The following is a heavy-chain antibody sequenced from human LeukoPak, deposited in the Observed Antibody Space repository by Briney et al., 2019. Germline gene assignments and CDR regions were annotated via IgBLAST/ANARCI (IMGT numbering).Heavy chain of an antibody. CDR1: GYSFTYYW. CDR3: ARQDGNSKYYFDY. CDR2: IYPGDSDT. D-gene: IGHD1-1*01. V-gene: IGHV5-51*01. J-gene: IGHJ4*02. Sequence: GESLKISCKGSGYSFTYYWIGWVRQMPGKGLEWMGIIYPGDSDTRYRPSFQGQVTISVDKSISTAYLQWSSLKASDAAMYYCARQDGNSKYYFDYWGQGTLVTVSS.